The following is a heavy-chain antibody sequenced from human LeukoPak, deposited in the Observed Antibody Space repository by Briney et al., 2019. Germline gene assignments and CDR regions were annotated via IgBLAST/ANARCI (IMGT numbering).Heavy chain of an antibody. Sequence: GGSLRLSCAASVLSFSDFYMSWIRQAPGKGLEWVSYISNSGSYTAYADSVQGRFTISRDNAKTSVYLQMNSLRAEDTDVYYCASADGRGPGGHFDFWGQGALVSVSS. D-gene: IGHD5-24*01. V-gene: IGHV3-11*03. CDR2: ISNSGSYT. J-gene: IGHJ4*02. CDR1: VLSFSDFY. CDR3: ASADGRGPGGHFDF.